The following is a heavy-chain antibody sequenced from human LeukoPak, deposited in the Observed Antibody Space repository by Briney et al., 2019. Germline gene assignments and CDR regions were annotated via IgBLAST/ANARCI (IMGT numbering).Heavy chain of an antibody. J-gene: IGHJ2*01. CDR3: AKGRGEGSPRYLDV. Sequence: GGSLRLSCAASGFTFSTYDMTWVRQAPGKGLEWVSLISTSVDADKRCYIGSVKGRFPISRDNSQHTVYLQMNRLTAEDTAVYYCAKGRGEGSPRYLDVWGRGTLVAVSS. V-gene: IGHV3-23*01. CDR1: GFTFSTYD. CDR2: ISTSVDADKR.